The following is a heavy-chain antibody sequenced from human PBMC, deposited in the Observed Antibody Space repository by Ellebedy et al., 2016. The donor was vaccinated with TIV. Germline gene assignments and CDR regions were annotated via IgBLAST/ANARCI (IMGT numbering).Heavy chain of an antibody. J-gene: IGHJ4*02. V-gene: IGHV4-39*01. CDR3: ARQGHSSGWYVGEYYFDY. CDR2: IYYSGST. D-gene: IGHD6-19*01. CDR1: GGSISSSSYY. Sequence: SETLSLTCTVSGGSISSSSYYWGWIRQPPGKGLEWIGSIYYSGSTYYNPSLKSRVTISVDPSKNQFSLKLSFVTAADTAVYYCARQGHSSGWYVGEYYFDYWGQGTLVTVSS.